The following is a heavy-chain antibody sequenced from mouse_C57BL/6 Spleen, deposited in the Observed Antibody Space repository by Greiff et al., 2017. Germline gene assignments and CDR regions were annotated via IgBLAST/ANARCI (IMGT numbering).Heavy chain of an antibody. CDR2: IWWDDDK. CDR1: GFSLSTFGMG. CDR3: ARIGDYYGSSLYYAMDY. V-gene: IGHV8-8*01. D-gene: IGHD1-1*01. Sequence: VKLVESGPGILQPSQTLSLTCSFSGFSLSTFGMGVGWIRQPSGKGLEWLAPIWWDDDKYYNPALKSRLTISKDTSKNQVFLKIANVDTADTATYYCARIGDYYGSSLYYAMDYWGQGTSVTVSS. J-gene: IGHJ4*01.